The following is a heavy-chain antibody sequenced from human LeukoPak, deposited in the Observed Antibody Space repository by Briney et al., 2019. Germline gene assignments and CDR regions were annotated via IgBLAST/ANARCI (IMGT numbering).Heavy chain of an antibody. Sequence: GGSLRLSCAASGFSFSSYWMSWVRQAPGKGLEWVANIKEDGVDKYYVDSVKGRFTISRDNAKNSVYLQMNSLRAEDTAVYYCAKLGADSSGPTTHNDYWGQGTLVTVSS. J-gene: IGHJ4*02. D-gene: IGHD3-22*01. CDR2: IKEDGVDK. CDR3: AKLGADSSGPTTHNDY. CDR1: GFSFSSYW. V-gene: IGHV3-7*01.